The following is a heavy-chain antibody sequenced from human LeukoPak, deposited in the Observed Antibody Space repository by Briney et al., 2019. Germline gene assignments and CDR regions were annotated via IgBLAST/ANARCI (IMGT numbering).Heavy chain of an antibody. J-gene: IGHJ6*04. Sequence: ASVKVSCKVSGYTLTELSMHWVRQAPGKGLEWMGGFDPEDGETIYAQKFLGRVTMTEDTSTDTAYMELSSLRSEDTAVYYCATPCPYCSGGSCYRDYYGMDVWGKGTTVTVSS. CDR2: FDPEDGET. CDR1: GYTLTELS. V-gene: IGHV1-24*01. CDR3: ATPCPYCSGGSCYRDYYGMDV. D-gene: IGHD2-15*01.